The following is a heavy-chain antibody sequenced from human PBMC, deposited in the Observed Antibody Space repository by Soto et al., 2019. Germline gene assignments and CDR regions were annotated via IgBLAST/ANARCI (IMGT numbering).Heavy chain of an antibody. D-gene: IGHD5-18*01. V-gene: IGHV1-3*01. Sequence: ASVKVSCKASGYTFTSYAMHWVLQAPGQRLEWMGWINAGNGNTKYSQKFQGRVTITRDTSASTAYMELSSLRSEDTAVYYCARSNTAMATGDFDYWGQGTLVTVSS. J-gene: IGHJ4*02. CDR3: ARSNTAMATGDFDY. CDR1: GYTFTSYA. CDR2: INAGNGNT.